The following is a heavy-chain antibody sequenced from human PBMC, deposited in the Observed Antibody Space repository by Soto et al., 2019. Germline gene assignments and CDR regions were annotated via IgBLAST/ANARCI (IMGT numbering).Heavy chain of an antibody. CDR1: VFTLNMYA. CDR2: VWNDGNNP. D-gene: IGHD4-4*01. J-gene: IGHJ6*02. Sequence: WVTRRRSCLSSVFTLNMYAMHWLRRAPHRGLEWVALVWNDGNNPYYADSVQGRFIMSRDNSKNPLSLQMNSLSAEDTAVYYCARETVERNSYYSLDPRGQGTKVTVAS. V-gene: IGHV3-33*01. CDR3: ARETVERNSYYSLDP.